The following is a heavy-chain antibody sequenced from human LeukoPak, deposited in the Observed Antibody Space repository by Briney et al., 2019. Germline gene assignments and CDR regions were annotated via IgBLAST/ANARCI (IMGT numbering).Heavy chain of an antibody. CDR2: IYSGGST. V-gene: IGHV3-66*01. CDR3: ARDPAGDAFDI. CDR1: GFTVSNNY. J-gene: IGHJ3*02. Sequence: PGGSLRLSCAASGFTVSNNYMSWVRQAPGKGLEWVSVIYSGGSTYYADSVKGRFTISRDNFKNTLYLQMNSLRAEDTAVYYCARDPAGDAFDIWGQGTMVTVSS.